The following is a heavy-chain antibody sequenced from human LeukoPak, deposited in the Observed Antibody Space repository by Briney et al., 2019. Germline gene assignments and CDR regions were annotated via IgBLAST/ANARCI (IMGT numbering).Heavy chain of an antibody. CDR2: IRFNGAFT. J-gene: IGHJ3*02. D-gene: IGHD4-23*01. Sequence: GGSLRLSCAAAGFSFSSHGMYWVRQAPGKGLEWLAFIRFNGAFTYYGDSVKGRFTISRDNAKNSLYLQMNSLRVEDTALYYCARVRSVGGNPHAFNIWGQGTMVTVS. CDR1: GFSFSSHG. V-gene: IGHV3-30*02. CDR3: ARVRSVGGNPHAFNI.